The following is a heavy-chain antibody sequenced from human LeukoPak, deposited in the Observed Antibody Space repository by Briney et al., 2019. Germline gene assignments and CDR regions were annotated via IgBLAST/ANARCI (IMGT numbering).Heavy chain of an antibody. CDR1: GFTFSSYG. D-gene: IGHD4-17*01. Sequence: GGSLRLSCAASGFTFSSYGMHWVRQAPGKGLEWVAVISYDGSNKYYADSVKGRFTISRDNSKNTLYLQMNSLRAEDTAVYYCAKDHADYGDYDGFDYWGQGTLVTVSS. CDR3: AKDHADYGDYDGFDY. CDR2: ISYDGSNK. J-gene: IGHJ4*02. V-gene: IGHV3-30*18.